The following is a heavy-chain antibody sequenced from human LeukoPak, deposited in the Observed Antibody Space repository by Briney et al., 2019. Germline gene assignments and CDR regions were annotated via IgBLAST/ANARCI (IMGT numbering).Heavy chain of an antibody. V-gene: IGHV1-2*02. D-gene: IGHD1-14*01. CDR1: GYTFTGYY. CDR3: ARDRNPLTEPYDAFDI. CDR2: INPNSGGT. J-gene: IGHJ3*02. Sequence: ASVKVSCKASGYTFTGYYMHWVRQAPGQGLEWMGWINPNSGGTNYAQKFQGRVTMTRDTSISTAYMELSRLRSDDTAVYYCARDRNPLTEPYDAFDIWGQGTMVTVSS.